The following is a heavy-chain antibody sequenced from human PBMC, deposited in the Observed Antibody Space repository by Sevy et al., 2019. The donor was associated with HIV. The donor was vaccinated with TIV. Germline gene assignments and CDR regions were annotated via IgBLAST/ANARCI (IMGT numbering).Heavy chain of an antibody. CDR1: GFTFSYAW. CDR3: STDPIMEPLVTDGMDV. D-gene: IGHD2-21*02. CDR2: IKSRPDGGAT. V-gene: IGHV3-15*01. J-gene: IGHJ6*02. Sequence: GGSLRLSCVASGFTFSYAWMSWVRQAPGKGLEWVGRIKSRPDGGATDYAAPVKGRFTISRDDSKNTLYLQMNSLKTEDTAVYYCSTDPIMEPLVTDGMDVWGQGTTVTVSS.